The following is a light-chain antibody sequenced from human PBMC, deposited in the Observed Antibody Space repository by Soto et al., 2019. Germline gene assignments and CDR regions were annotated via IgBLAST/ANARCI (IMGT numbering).Light chain of an antibody. V-gene: IGLV1-44*01. Sequence: VLTQPPSASETPGQRVTISCSGSSSNIGSNTVNWYQQFPETAPKLLIFGNNQRPSGVPDRFSGSKSGTSASLAISGLQPEDEADYYCAAWDDSLNGYVFGTGTKVTVL. CDR1: SSNIGSNT. CDR2: GNN. J-gene: IGLJ1*01. CDR3: AAWDDSLNGYV.